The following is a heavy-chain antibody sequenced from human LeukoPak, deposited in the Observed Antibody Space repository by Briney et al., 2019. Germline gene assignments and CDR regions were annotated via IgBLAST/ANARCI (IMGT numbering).Heavy chain of an antibody. CDR2: ICYSGST. V-gene: IGHV4-59*01. Sequence: SETLSLTCTVSGGSISSYYWSWIRQPPGKGLEWIGYICYSGSTNYNPSLKSRVTISVDTSKNQFSLKLSSVTAADTAVYYCARAYGSGSYLPSGMDVWGQGTTVTVSS. J-gene: IGHJ6*02. CDR1: GGSISSYY. CDR3: ARAYGSGSYLPSGMDV. D-gene: IGHD3-10*01.